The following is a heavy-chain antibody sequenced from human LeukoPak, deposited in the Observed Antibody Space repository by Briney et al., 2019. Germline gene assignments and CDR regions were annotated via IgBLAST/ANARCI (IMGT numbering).Heavy chain of an antibody. V-gene: IGHV4-59*01. J-gene: IGHJ4*02. CDR2: IYYSGST. D-gene: IGHD5-18*01. Sequence: SETLSLTCTVSGGSISGYYWSWIRQPPGKGLEWIGYIYYSGSTNYNPSLKSRVTISLDTSKNQFSLKLSSVTAADTAVYYCAREEYNYGQFEYWGQGTLVTVSS. CDR3: AREEYNYGQFEY. CDR1: GGSISGYY.